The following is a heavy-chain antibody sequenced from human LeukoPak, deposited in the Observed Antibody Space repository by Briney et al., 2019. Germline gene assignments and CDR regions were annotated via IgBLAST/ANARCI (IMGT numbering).Heavy chain of an antibody. CDR3: ARVPTLGAFDI. Sequence: GASVKVSCKASGGTFSSYAISWVRQAPGQGLEWMGGIIPIFGTANYAQKFQGRVTITADESTSTAYMELSSLRSDDTAVYYCARVPTLGAFDIWGQGTMVTVSS. D-gene: IGHD7-27*01. CDR1: GGTFSSYA. J-gene: IGHJ3*02. CDR2: IIPIFGTA. V-gene: IGHV1-69*13.